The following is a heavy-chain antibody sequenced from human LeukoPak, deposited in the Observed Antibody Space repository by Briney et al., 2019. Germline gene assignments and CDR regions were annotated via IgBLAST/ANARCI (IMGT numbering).Heavy chain of an antibody. J-gene: IGHJ4*02. D-gene: IGHD5-12*01. CDR1: GFTFSSYE. CDR3: ARLSMVATTVDF. Sequence: GGSLTLSCAASGFTFSSYEMNWVRQAPGKGLEWVSYISSSGTPIYYADSVKGRFTISRDNAKNSLYLQMNSLRAEDTAVYFCARLSMVATTVDFWGQGTLVTVS. V-gene: IGHV3-48*03. CDR2: ISSSGTPI.